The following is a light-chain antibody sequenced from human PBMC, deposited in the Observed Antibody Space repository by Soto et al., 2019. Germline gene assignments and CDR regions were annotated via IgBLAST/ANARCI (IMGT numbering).Light chain of an antibody. CDR2: KGT. CDR3: CSSAPESTHV. J-gene: IGLJ1*01. Sequence: QSALAHPASVTGSPGQSITISCTGTSDDVGAYNSVSWYQQLPHKAPQVILYKGTQRPSGVSSRFSGSTSGNAASLTLSGLQADDEADYFCCSSAPESTHVFGTGTKVTVL. V-gene: IGLV2-23*01. CDR1: SDDVGAYNS.